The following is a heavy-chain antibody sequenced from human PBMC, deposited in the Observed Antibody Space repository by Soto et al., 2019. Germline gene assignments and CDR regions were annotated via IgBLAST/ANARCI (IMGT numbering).Heavy chain of an antibody. CDR3: ARDRLHLGELSSDFDY. CDR2: ISSSSSYI. CDR1: GFTFSSYS. V-gene: IGHV3-21*01. D-gene: IGHD3-16*02. J-gene: IGHJ4*02. Sequence: PGGSLRLSCAASGFTFSSYSMNWVRQAPGKGLEWVSSISSSSSYIYYADSVKGRFTISRDNAKNSLYLQMNSLRAEDTAVYYCARDRLHLGELSSDFDYWGQGTLVTVS.